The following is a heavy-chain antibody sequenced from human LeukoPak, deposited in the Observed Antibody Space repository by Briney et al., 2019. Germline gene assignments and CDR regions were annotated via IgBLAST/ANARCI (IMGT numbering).Heavy chain of an antibody. CDR1: GCTFTGYY. V-gene: IGHV1-2*02. CDR3: ATLAAVAGPF. J-gene: IGHJ4*02. Sequence: ASVKVSCKASGCTFTGYYMHWVRQAPGQGLEWMGWINPNSGGTNYAPKFQGRVTMTRDTSISTAYMELSRLTSDDTAVYYCATLAAVAGPFWGQGTLVTVSS. CDR2: INPNSGGT. D-gene: IGHD6-19*01.